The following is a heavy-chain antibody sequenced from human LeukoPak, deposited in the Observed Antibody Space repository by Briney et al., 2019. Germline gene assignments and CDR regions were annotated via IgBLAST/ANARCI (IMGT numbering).Heavy chain of an antibody. CDR2: INHSGST. CDR1: GESFSGYY. CDR3: ARVGRSLDLLNWYFDL. D-gene: IGHD1-1*01. J-gene: IGHJ2*01. Sequence: SETLSLTCAVYGESFSGYYWSWIRQPPGKGLEWIGEINHSGSTNYNPSLKSRVTISVDTSKNQFSLKLSSVTAAVTAVYYCARVGRSLDLLNWYFDLWGRGTLVTVSS. V-gene: IGHV4-34*01.